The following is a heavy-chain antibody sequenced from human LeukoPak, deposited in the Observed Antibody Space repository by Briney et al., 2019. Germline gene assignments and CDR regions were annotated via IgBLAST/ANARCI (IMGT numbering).Heavy chain of an antibody. CDR3: TTAIEDYFDNSGYYYFDY. D-gene: IGHD3-22*01. J-gene: IGHJ4*02. Sequence: GGSLRLSCAASGFIFSSTWMSWVRQAPGRELEWVGRIKSKTDGGTTDYAAPVKGRFIISRDDSKNTLYLQMNSLKTEDTAVYYCTTAIEDYFDNSGYYYFDYWGQGTLVTVSS. CDR1: GFIFSSTW. CDR2: IKSKTDGGTT. V-gene: IGHV3-15*01.